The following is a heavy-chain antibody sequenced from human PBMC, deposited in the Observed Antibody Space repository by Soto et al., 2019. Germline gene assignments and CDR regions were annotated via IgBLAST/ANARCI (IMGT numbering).Heavy chain of an antibody. J-gene: IGHJ3*02. CDR1: GGSISSGDYY. V-gene: IGHV4-61*08. D-gene: IGHD3-9*01. Sequence: SETLSLTCTVSGGSISSGDYYWNWIRQHPGKGLEWIGYTLYSGSPNYNPSLQSLQSRVTISVDTSRNQFSLRLTSVTAADTALYYCARHDYYHRTFDIWGQGTLVTVSS. CDR2: TLYSGSP. CDR3: ARHDYYHRTFDI.